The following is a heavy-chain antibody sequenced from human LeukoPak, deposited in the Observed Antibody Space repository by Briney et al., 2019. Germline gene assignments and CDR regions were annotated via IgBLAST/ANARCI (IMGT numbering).Heavy chain of an antibody. Sequence: GGSLRLSCAASGFTFSSYGMHWVRQAPGKGLEWVAVISYDGSNKYYADSVKGRFTISRDNSKNTLYLQMNSLRAEDTAVYYCAKDAGYNWNDYGQDPFEIWGKGKMVTVSS. CDR2: ISYDGSNK. J-gene: IGHJ3*02. D-gene: IGHD1-1*01. V-gene: IGHV3-30*18. CDR1: GFTFSSYG. CDR3: AKDAGYNWNDYGQDPFEI.